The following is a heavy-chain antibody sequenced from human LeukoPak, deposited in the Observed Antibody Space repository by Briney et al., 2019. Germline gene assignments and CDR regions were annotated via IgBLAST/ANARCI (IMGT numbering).Heavy chain of an antibody. CDR2: IIPIFGTA. CDR1: GGTFSSYA. Sequence: GASVKVSCKASGGTFSSYAISWVRPAPGQGLEWMGGIIPIFGTANYAQKFQGRVTITADESTSTAYMELSSLRSEDTAVYYCARPPAPGTNAPFDYWGQGTLVTVSS. D-gene: IGHD1-1*01. J-gene: IGHJ4*02. V-gene: IGHV1-69*13. CDR3: ARPPAPGTNAPFDY.